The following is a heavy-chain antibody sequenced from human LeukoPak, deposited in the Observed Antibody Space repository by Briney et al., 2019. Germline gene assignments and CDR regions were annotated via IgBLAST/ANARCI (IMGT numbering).Heavy chain of an antibody. Sequence: GGSLRLSCAVSGFTFSSYAMHWVRQAPGKGLEWVEVISYDGGNKYYADSVKGRFTISRDNAKNSLYLQMNSLRAEDTAVYYCARDQVPYYYDSSGYLADAFDIWGQGTMVTVSS. CDR1: GFTFSSYA. J-gene: IGHJ3*02. D-gene: IGHD3-22*01. V-gene: IGHV3-30*04. CDR3: ARDQVPYYYDSSGYLADAFDI. CDR2: ISYDGGNK.